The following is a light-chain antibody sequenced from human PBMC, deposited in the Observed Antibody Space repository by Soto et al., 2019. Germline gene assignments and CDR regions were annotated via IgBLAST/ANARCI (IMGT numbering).Light chain of an antibody. CDR1: KLGDKY. Sequence: YELTQPPSVSVSPGQTASITCSGDKLGDKYACWYQQKPGQSPVLVIYQDSKRPSGIPERFSGSNSGNTATLTISGTQAMDEADYYCQAWDSSTCVFGTGTKLTVL. CDR3: QAWDSSTCV. V-gene: IGLV3-1*01. CDR2: QDS. J-gene: IGLJ1*01.